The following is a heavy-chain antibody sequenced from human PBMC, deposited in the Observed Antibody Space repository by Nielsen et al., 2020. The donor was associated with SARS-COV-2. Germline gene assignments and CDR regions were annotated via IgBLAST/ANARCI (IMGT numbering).Heavy chain of an antibody. CDR1: GFTFNTHG. V-gene: IGHV3-48*02. CDR3: ARDSELLTHYYALDY. CDR2: ISDDNTV. D-gene: IGHD3-9*01. J-gene: IGHJ4*02. Sequence: GESLKISCATSGFTFNTHGMNWVRQAPGKGLEWISYISDDNTVFYAESVKGRFTISRDNAENSLYLQMNNLRDDDTVVYYCARDSELLTHYYALDYWGQGTPVTVSS.